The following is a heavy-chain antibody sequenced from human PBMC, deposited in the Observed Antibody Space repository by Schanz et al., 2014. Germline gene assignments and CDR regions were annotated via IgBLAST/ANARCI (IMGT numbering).Heavy chain of an antibody. CDR2: INAHTGNT. CDR1: GYIFGSHG. J-gene: IGHJ3*02. Sequence: QVQLVQSGAEVKQPGASVKVSCKASGYIFGSHGMTWVRQAPGQGPELMGWINAHTGNTQYAQKFQGRVNMTRDTVTTTVHLELTRLRTDDTAIYYCARVHSATYHYNSPGAFDIWGQGTRVTVSS. V-gene: IGHV1-18*01. D-gene: IGHD3-10*01. CDR3: ARVHSATYHYNSPGAFDI.